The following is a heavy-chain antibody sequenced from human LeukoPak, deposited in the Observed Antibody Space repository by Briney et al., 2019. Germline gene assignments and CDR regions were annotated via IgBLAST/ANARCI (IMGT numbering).Heavy chain of an antibody. CDR2: IYYSGST. Sequence: PSETLSLTCTVSGGSISSGGYYWSWIRQHPGKGLEWIGYIYYSGSTYYNPSLKSRVTISVDTSKNQFSLKLSSVTAADTAVYYCARHRGPREVGGSYPNWFDPWGQGTLVTVSS. CDR1: GGSISSGGYY. J-gene: IGHJ5*02. CDR3: ARHRGPREVGGSYPNWFDP. V-gene: IGHV4-39*01. D-gene: IGHD1-26*01.